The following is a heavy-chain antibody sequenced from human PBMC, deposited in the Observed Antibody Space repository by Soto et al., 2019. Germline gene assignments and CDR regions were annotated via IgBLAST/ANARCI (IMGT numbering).Heavy chain of an antibody. Sequence: GGSLRLSCAASGFTFSSYSMNWVRQAPGKGLEWVSSISSSSSYIYYADSVKGRFTISRDNAKNSLYLQMNSLRAEDTAVYYCARDVGSGSYLNWFDPWGQGTLVTVPS. J-gene: IGHJ5*02. V-gene: IGHV3-21*01. D-gene: IGHD3-10*01. CDR2: ISSSSSYI. CDR3: ARDVGSGSYLNWFDP. CDR1: GFTFSSYS.